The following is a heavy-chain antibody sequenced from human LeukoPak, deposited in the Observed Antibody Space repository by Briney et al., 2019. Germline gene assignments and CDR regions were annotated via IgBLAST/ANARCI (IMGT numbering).Heavy chain of an antibody. D-gene: IGHD3-22*01. Sequence: PGGSLRLSCAASGFTFSSYAMSWVRQAPGKGLEWVSAISGSGGSTYYADSVKGGFTISRDNSKNTLYLQMNSLRAEDTAVYYCAKGWSSGYYYAVECWGQGTLVTVSS. CDR3: AKGWSSGYYYAVEC. V-gene: IGHV3-23*01. CDR1: GFTFSSYA. CDR2: ISGSGGST. J-gene: IGHJ4*02.